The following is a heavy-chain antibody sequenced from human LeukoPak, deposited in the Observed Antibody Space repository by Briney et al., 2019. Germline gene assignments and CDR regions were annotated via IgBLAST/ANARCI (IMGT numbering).Heavy chain of an antibody. D-gene: IGHD3-10*01. CDR2: ISSSSSTI. CDR3: ARVGTMVRGLHNWFDP. J-gene: IGHJ5*02. V-gene: IGHV3-48*01. CDR1: GFTFSSYW. Sequence: GGSLRLSCAASGFTFSSYWMNWVRQAPGKGLEWVSYISSSSSTIYYADSVKGRFTISRDNAKNSLYLQMNSLRAEDTAVYYCARVGTMVRGLHNWFDPWGQGTLVTVSS.